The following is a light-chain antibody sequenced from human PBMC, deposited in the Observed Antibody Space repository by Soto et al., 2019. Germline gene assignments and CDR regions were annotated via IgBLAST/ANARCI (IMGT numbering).Light chain of an antibody. J-gene: IGKJ5*01. CDR3: QQANTFPIT. V-gene: IGKV1-12*01. Sequence: DIQMTQSPSFMSASAGDRVTVTCRASQGINRWLAWYQQKPGKAPKLLIYTTSTLASGVPSRFSGSGSGTDFTLTISSLQPEDFATYYCQQANTFPITFGQGTRLEIK. CDR1: QGINRW. CDR2: TTS.